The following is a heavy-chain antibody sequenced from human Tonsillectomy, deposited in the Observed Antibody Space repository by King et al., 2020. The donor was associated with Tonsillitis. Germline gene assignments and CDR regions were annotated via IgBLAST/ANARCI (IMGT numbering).Heavy chain of an antibody. CDR2: ISSNGGGT. CDR3: VKPAYSSSWYYFDY. CDR1: GFTFSSYA. J-gene: IGHJ4*02. D-gene: IGHD6-13*01. V-gene: IGHV3-64D*06. Sequence: VQLVESGGGLVQPGGCLRLSCSASGFTFSSYAMHWVRPAPGKGLEYVSAISSNGGGTYYADPVKGRFTISRDNSKTTLYLQMSSLRAEDTALYYCVKPAYSSSWYYFDYWGQGTLVTVSS.